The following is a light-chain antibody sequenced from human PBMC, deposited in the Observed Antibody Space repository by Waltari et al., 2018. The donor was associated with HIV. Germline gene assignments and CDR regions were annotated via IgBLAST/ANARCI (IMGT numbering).Light chain of an antibody. CDR3: ASWDISLSAVV. Sequence: QAGLTQPPSVSKGMRQTATLTCTGNSNNVGNQGAAWLQQHQGHPPKLLSYRDIKRPSGISERFSASRSGNTASLTITGVQPEDEADYFCASWDISLSAVVFGGGTTLTVL. CDR1: SNNVGNQG. V-gene: IGLV10-54*04. CDR2: RDI. J-gene: IGLJ2*01.